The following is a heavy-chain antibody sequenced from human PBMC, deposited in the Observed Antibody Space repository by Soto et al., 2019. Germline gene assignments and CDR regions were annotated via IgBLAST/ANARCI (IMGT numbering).Heavy chain of an antibody. J-gene: IGHJ3*02. V-gene: IGHV1-58*01. D-gene: IGHD3-10*01. Sequence: QMQLVQSGPEVKKPGTSMKVSCEASGFTFSNFAVHWVRQARGPRLVWIGWIVGGSGSTNYAQKFQERGSLTRDMSTSTDSMELSGLRFDDTAVYYCAVTLPSGSYWSDAFDIWGQGTMVTVSP. CDR3: AVTLPSGSYWSDAFDI. CDR1: GFTFSNFA. CDR2: IVGGSGST.